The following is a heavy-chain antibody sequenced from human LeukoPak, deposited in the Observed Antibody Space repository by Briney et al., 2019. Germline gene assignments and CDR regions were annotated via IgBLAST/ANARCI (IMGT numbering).Heavy chain of an antibody. Sequence: SETLSLTCTVSGGSISSSSYYWGWIRQPPGTGLEWLGSIYYSGSTYYNPSLKSRVTISVDTSKNQFSLKLSSVTAADTAVYYCARATPPYNWNVNWFDPWGQGTLVTVSS. CDR3: ARATPPYNWNVNWFDP. V-gene: IGHV4-39*01. J-gene: IGHJ5*02. CDR2: IYYSGST. CDR1: GGSISSSSYY. D-gene: IGHD1-1*01.